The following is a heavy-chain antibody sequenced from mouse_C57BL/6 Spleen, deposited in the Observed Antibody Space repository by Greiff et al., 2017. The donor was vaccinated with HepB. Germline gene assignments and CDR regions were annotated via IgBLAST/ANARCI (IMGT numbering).Heavy chain of an antibody. CDR1: GYTFTSYW. Sequence: QVQLQQPGAELVRPGSSVKLSCKASGYTFTSYWMHWVKQRPIQGLEWIGNIDPSDSETHYNQKFKDKATLTVDKSSSTAYMQLSSLTSEDSAVYYCARRGDYGYDGDYWGQGTTLTVSS. CDR2: IDPSDSET. V-gene: IGHV1-52*01. D-gene: IGHD2-2*01. J-gene: IGHJ2*01. CDR3: ARRGDYGYDGDY.